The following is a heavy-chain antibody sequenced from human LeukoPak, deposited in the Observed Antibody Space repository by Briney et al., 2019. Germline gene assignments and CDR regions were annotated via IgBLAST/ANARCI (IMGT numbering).Heavy chain of an antibody. J-gene: IGHJ6*03. Sequence: PSETLSLTCTVSGGSISSGSYYWSWIRQPAGKGLEWIGHIYTSGSTNYNPSLKSRVTISVDTSQNQFSLKLCSVTAADTAVYYCASLKRYGDYPYYYYYMDVWGKGTTVTVSS. CDR2: IYTSGST. V-gene: IGHV4-61*09. CDR1: GGSISSGSYY. D-gene: IGHD4-17*01. CDR3: ASLKRYGDYPYYYYYMDV.